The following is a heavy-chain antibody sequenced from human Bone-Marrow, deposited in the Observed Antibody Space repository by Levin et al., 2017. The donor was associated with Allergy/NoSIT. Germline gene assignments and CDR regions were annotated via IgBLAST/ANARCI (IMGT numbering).Heavy chain of an antibody. CDR3: AKESSTWFDP. D-gene: IGHD2-2*01. CDR1: GFTFSSYG. Sequence: PGGSLRLSCAASGFTFSSYGMHWVRQAPGKGLEWVAIIWYDGSNKHYADSVKGRFTISRDNSKNTLYLQMNSLRAEDTAVYYCAKESSTWFDPWGQGTLVTVSS. J-gene: IGHJ5*02. V-gene: IGHV3-30*02. CDR2: IWYDGSNK.